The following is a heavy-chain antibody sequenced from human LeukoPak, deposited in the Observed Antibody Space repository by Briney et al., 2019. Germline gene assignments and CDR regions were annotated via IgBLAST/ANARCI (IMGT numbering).Heavy chain of an antibody. J-gene: IGHJ3*02. Sequence: PGRSLRLSRAASGFTFDDYAMHWVRQAPGKGLEWVSGISWNSGSIGYADSVKGRFTISRDNAKNSLYLQMNSLRAEDMALYFCASQKLGYCSGGSCYGDAFDIWGQGTRVTVSS. CDR3: ASQKLGYCSGGSCYGDAFDI. CDR1: GFTFDDYA. CDR2: ISWNSGSI. D-gene: IGHD2-15*01. V-gene: IGHV3-9*03.